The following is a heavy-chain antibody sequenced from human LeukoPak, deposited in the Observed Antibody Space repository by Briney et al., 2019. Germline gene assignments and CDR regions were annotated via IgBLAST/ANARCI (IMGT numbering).Heavy chain of an antibody. Sequence: GASVKVSCKASGGTFSNYAISWVRQAPGQGLEWMGGIIPIFGTANYAQKFQGRVTITTDESTSTAYMELNSLRAEDTALYYCAKDKGSSRRNANFHHWGQGTLVTVSS. CDR3: AKDKGSSRRNANFHH. J-gene: IGHJ1*01. D-gene: IGHD6-13*01. V-gene: IGHV1-69*05. CDR1: GGTFSNYA. CDR2: IIPIFGTA.